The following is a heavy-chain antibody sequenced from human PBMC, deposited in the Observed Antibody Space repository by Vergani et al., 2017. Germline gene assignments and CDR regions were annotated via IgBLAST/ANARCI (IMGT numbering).Heavy chain of an antibody. D-gene: IGHD3-3*01. V-gene: IGHV4-61*02. J-gene: IGHJ4*02. CDR1: GGSISSGSYY. CDR3: ARYYDFWSGADY. CDR2: IYTSGST. Sequence: QVQLQESGPGLVKPSQTLSLTCTVSGGSISSGSYYWSWIRQPAGKGLEWIGRIYTSGSTNYNPSLKSRVTISVDTSKNQFSLKLSSVTAADTAVYYCARYYDFWSGADYWGQGTLVTVSS.